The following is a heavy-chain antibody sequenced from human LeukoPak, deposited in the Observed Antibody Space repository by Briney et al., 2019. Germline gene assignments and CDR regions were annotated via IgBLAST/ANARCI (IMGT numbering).Heavy chain of an antibody. CDR3: ARGGSRGSGSYRFAY. CDR2: INPSGGST. V-gene: IGHV1-46*01. Sequence: ASVKVSCKASGYTFTGYYMHWVRQAPGQGLEWMGIINPSGGSTSYAQKFQGRVTMTRDTSTSTVYIELSSLRSGDTAVYYCARGGSRGSGSYRFAYWGQGTLVTVSS. D-gene: IGHD3-10*01. CDR1: GYTFTGYY. J-gene: IGHJ4*02.